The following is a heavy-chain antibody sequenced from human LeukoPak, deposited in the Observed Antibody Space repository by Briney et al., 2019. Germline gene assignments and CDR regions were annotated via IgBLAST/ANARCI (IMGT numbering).Heavy chain of an antibody. CDR1: GYSISSGYY. CDR3: ARAPIDHYYDSSGYYGVYYFDY. V-gene: IGHV4-38-2*02. D-gene: IGHD3-22*01. Sequence: SETLSLTCTVSGYSISSGYYWGWIRQPPGKGLEWIGSIYHSGSTYYNPSLKSRVTISVDTSKNQFSLKLSSVTAADTAVYYCARAPIDHYYDSSGYYGVYYFDYWGQGTLVTVSS. CDR2: IYHSGST. J-gene: IGHJ4*02.